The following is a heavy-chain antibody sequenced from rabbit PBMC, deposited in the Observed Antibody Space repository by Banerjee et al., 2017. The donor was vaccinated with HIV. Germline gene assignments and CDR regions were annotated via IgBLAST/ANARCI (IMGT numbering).Heavy chain of an antibody. CDR1: GLDFSSSYW. V-gene: IGHV1S45*01. CDR3: ARGIGYAGDGYATHYFNL. D-gene: IGHD6-1*01. Sequence: EESGGDLVQPEGSLTLTCKASGLDFSSSYWICWVRQAPGKGLELIGCIYTGSGSTWYASWAKGRFTISKTSSTTVTLQMTSLTAADTATYFCARGIGYAGDGYATHYFNLWGPGTLVTVS. CDR2: IYTGSGST. J-gene: IGHJ4*01.